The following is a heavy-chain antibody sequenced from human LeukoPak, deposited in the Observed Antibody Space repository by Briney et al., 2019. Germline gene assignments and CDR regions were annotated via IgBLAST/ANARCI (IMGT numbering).Heavy chain of an antibody. J-gene: IGHJ5*02. CDR2: INPNSGGT. CDR3: ARVPPVRQQLVRGWFDP. Sequence: GASVKVSCKASGGTFSSYAISWVRQAPGQGLEWMGWINPNSGGTNYAQKFQGRVTMTRDTSISTAYMELSRLRSDDTAVYYCARVPPVRQQLVRGWFDPWGQGTLVTVSS. D-gene: IGHD6-13*01. CDR1: GGTFSSYA. V-gene: IGHV1-2*02.